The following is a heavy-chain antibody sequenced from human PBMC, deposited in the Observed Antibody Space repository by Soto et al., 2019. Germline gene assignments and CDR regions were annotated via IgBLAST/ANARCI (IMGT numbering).Heavy chain of an antibody. D-gene: IGHD3-16*02. V-gene: IGHV1-3*01. CDR2: INAGNGNT. J-gene: IGHJ4*02. Sequence: GASVKVSCKASGYAFTSYAMHWVRQAPGQRLEWMGWINAGNGNTKYSQKFQGRVTITRDTSASTAYMELSSLRSEDTAVYYCARGLDDYVWGSYRYAPFDCWGQGTLVTVSS. CDR1: GYAFTSYA. CDR3: ARGLDDYVWGSYRYAPFDC.